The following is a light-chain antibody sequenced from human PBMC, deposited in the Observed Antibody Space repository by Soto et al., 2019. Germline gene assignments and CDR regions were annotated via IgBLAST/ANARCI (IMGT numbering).Light chain of an antibody. CDR1: QSVSSSY. CDR3: QQYGSSGYT. J-gene: IGKJ2*01. CDR2: GAS. V-gene: IGKV3-20*01. Sequence: EIVLTQSPGTLSLSPGERATLSCRASQSVSSSYLAWYQQKPGQAPRLLIYGASSRATGIPDRFSGSGSGKDFTLTISRLEPEDFAVYYCQQYGSSGYTCGQGTKLEI.